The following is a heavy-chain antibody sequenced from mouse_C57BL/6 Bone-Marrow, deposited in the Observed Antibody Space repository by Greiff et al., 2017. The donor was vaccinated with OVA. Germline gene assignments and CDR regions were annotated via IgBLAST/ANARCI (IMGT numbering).Heavy chain of an antibody. D-gene: IGHD2-3*01. CDR1: GYTFTDYE. CDR3: TPYDGYYRGAY. J-gene: IGHJ3*01. CDR2: IDPETGGT. Sequence: QVQLQQSGAELVRPGASVTLSCKASGYTFTDYEMHWVKRTPVHGLEWIGAIDPETGGTAYNQKFKGKAILTADKSSSTAYMELRSLTSEDSAVYYCTPYDGYYRGAYWGQGTLVTVSA. V-gene: IGHV1-15*01.